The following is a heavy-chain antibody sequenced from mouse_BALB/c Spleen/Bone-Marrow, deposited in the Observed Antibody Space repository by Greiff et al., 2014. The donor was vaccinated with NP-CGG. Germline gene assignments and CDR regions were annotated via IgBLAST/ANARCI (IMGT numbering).Heavy chain of an antibody. Sequence: QVQLQQSGAELVKPGASVKMSCKASGYTFTSYWMHWVKQRPGQGLEWIGTIDPSDSYTSYNQKFKGKATLTVDTSSSTAYMQLSSLTSEDSAVYYCTRTWAYWGQGTLVTVSA. CDR3: TRTWAY. CDR1: GYTFTSYW. V-gene: IGHV1S127*01. CDR2: IDPSDSYT. J-gene: IGHJ3*01.